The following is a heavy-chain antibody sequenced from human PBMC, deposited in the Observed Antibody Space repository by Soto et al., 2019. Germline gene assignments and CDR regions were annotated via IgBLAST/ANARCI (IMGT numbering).Heavy chain of an antibody. CDR3: ARDRDYGDYVFDY. J-gene: IGHJ4*02. CDR1: GGTFSSYA. Sequence: QVQLVQSGAEVKKPGSSVKVSCKASGGTFSSYAIIWVRQAPGQGLEWMGGIIPVFGTANYAQKCQGRVTITADESTFTAYMELSSLTSEDTAVYYCARDRDYGDYVFDYWGQGTLVTVSS. V-gene: IGHV1-69*01. D-gene: IGHD4-17*01. CDR2: IIPVFGTA.